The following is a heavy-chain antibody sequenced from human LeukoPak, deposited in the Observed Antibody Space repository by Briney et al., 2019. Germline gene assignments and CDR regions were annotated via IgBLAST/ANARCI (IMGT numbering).Heavy chain of an antibody. Sequence: GGSLRLSCAASGFTFSSYWMHWVRQAPGKGLVWVSRINDDGTFTTYADYVKGRFTISRDNAKNTLYLQMNSLRAEDTAVYYCGREILEPGKTLTYWGQGSLITVSS. CDR3: GREILEPGKTLTY. CDR2: INDDGTFT. J-gene: IGHJ4*02. V-gene: IGHV3-74*01. D-gene: IGHD1-14*01. CDR1: GFTFSSYW.